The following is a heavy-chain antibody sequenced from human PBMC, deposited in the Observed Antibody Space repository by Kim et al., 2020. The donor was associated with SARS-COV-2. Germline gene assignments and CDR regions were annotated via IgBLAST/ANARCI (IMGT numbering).Heavy chain of an antibody. CDR2: IWYDGSNK. Sequence: GGSLRLSCAASGFTFSSSGMHWVRQAPGKGLEWVAVIWYDGSNKYYADSVKGRFTISRDNSKNTLYLQMNSLRAEDTAEYYCARSDQGILLWSYYYYYGMDVWGQGTTVTVSS. V-gene: IGHV3-33*08. CDR3: ARSDQGILLWSYYYYYGMDV. CDR1: GFTFSSSG. J-gene: IGHJ6*02. D-gene: IGHD3-10*01.